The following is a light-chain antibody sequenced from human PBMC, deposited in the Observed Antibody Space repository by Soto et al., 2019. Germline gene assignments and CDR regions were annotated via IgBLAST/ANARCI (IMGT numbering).Light chain of an antibody. Sequence: EIVLTQSPGTLSLSPGERATLSCRASQSVNSNYLAWYQQKPGQAPRLLIYGASSRATGIPDRFGGSGSGTDFTLTIDRLEPEDCAVFYCQQYGSSPYTFGQGTTLDVK. CDR1: QSVNSNY. J-gene: IGKJ2*01. CDR2: GAS. V-gene: IGKV3-20*01. CDR3: QQYGSSPYT.